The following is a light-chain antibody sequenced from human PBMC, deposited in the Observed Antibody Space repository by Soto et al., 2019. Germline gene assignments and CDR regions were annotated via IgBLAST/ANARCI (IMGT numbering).Light chain of an antibody. Sequence: DIQIIQSPSSLSASVGDRVTITCQASQDISNYLNWYQQKPGKAPKLLIYDASNLETGVPSRFSGSGSGTDFTFTISSLQPEDIATYYCQQYDNLPITFGQGTRLEIK. V-gene: IGKV1-33*01. CDR1: QDISNY. CDR2: DAS. J-gene: IGKJ5*01. CDR3: QQYDNLPIT.